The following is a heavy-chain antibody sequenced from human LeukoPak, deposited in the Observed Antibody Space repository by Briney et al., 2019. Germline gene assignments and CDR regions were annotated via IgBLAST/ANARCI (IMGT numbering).Heavy chain of an antibody. D-gene: IGHD6-13*01. Sequence: GGSLRLSCAASGFTFSSYAMHWVRQAPGKGLEWVAVISYDGSNKYYADSVKGRFTISRDNSKNTLYLQMNSLRAEDTAVYYCARAKYSSSWYLFDYWGQGTLVTVSS. J-gene: IGHJ4*02. CDR2: ISYDGSNK. CDR3: ARAKYSSSWYLFDY. CDR1: GFTFSSYA. V-gene: IGHV3-30-3*01.